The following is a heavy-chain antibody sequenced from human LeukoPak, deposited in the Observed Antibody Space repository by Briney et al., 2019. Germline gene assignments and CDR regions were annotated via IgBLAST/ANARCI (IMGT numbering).Heavy chain of an antibody. V-gene: IGHV4-39*07. CDR2: IYYSGST. J-gene: IGHJ5*02. CDR3: ASCDVLRYFPFDP. Sequence: SETLSLTCTVSGGSISSSSYYWGWIRQPPGKGLEWIGSIYYSGSTYYNPSLKSRVTISVDTSKNQFSLKLSSVTAADTAVYYCASCDVLRYFPFDPWGQGTLVTVSS. CDR1: GGSISSSSYY. D-gene: IGHD3-9*01.